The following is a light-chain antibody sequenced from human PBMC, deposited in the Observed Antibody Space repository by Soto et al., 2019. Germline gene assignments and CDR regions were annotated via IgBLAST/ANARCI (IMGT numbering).Light chain of an antibody. CDR1: SGDVGAYDY. CDR3: SSYAGSNNPYV. Sequence: LTQPPSASGSPGQSVTISCTGTSGDVGAYDYVSWYQQHPGKAPKLMIYEVSKRPLGVPDRFSGSKSGNTASLTVSGLQAEDEADYYCSSYAGSNNPYVFGTGTKVTVL. V-gene: IGLV2-8*01. J-gene: IGLJ1*01. CDR2: EVS.